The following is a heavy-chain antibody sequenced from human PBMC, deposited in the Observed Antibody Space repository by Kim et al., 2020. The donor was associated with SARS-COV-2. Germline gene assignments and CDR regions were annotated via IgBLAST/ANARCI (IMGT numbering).Heavy chain of an antibody. CDR2: IYYSGST. CDR1: GGSISSGGYY. CDR3: ARDQFPPTRGELRIYGMDV. D-gene: IGHD2-21*01. Sequence: SETLSLTCTVSGGSISSGGYYWSWIRQHPGKGLEWIGYIYYSGSTYYNPSLKSRVTISVDTSKNQFSLKLSSVTAADTAVYYCARDQFPPTRGELRIYGMDVWGQGTTVTVSS. J-gene: IGHJ6*02. V-gene: IGHV4-31*03.